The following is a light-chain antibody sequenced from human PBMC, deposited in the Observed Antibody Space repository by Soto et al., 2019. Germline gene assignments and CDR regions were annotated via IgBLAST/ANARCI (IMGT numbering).Light chain of an antibody. CDR2: DVS. V-gene: IGKV1-33*01. CDR3: QQYDDAPFT. J-gene: IGKJ3*01. CDR1: QDITTY. Sequence: DIQMTQSPPSLSASVGDRVTIACQASQDITTYLNWYQQKPGKAPKLLIYDVSNLGTGVPSRFSGSGSGTDFSFTINSLQPEDIATYYCQQYDDAPFTFGPGTKVDIK.